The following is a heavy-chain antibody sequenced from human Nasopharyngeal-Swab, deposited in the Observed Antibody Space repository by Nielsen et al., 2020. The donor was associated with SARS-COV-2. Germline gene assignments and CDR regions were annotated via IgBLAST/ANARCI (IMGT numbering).Heavy chain of an antibody. Sequence: SETLSLTCAVSGGSISSYSWSWIRLPPGKGLEWIGYIYYSGSTNYNPSLKSRVTMSVDTSKNQFSLKLSSVTAADTAVYYCARARAGYRGFDYWGQGTLVTVSS. D-gene: IGHD3-9*01. CDR3: ARARAGYRGFDY. CDR1: GGSISSYS. CDR2: IYYSGST. J-gene: IGHJ4*02. V-gene: IGHV4-59*01.